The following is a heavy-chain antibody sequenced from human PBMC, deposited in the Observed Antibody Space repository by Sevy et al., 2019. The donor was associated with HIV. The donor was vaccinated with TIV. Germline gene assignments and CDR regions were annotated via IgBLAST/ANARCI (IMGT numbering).Heavy chain of an antibody. Sequence: GGSLRLSCAASGFSFSIYSMNWVRQAPGRGLEWVSYMSNTGSTIHYADSAKGRFTISRDNAKNSLYLQMNSLRAEDTAVYYCASQRGGYERLYYFDYWGQGTLVTVSS. V-gene: IGHV3-48*01. J-gene: IGHJ4*02. CDR1: GFSFSIYS. D-gene: IGHD5-12*01. CDR3: ASQRGGYERLYYFDY. CDR2: MSNTGSTI.